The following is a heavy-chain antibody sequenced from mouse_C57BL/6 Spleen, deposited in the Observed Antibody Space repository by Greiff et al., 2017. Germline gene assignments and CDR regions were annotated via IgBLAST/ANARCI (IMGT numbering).Heavy chain of an antibody. CDR3: ARDPGYDYDAFDY. CDR2: ISSGSSTI. J-gene: IGHJ2*01. V-gene: IGHV5-17*01. Sequence: EVKLVESGGGLVKPGGSLKLSCAASGFTFSDYGMHWVRQAPEKGLEWVAYISSGSSTIYYADTVQGRFTISRDNSKNTLFLQTTSLRSEDTAMYYCARDPGYDYDAFDYWGPGTTLTVSS. D-gene: IGHD2-4*01. CDR1: GFTFSDYG.